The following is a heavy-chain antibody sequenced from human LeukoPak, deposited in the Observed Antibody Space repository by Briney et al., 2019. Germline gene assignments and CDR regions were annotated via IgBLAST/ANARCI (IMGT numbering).Heavy chain of an antibody. D-gene: IGHD2-8*01. CDR1: GFTVSSNY. V-gene: IGHV3-66*01. CDR2: IYSGSST. Sequence: PGGSLRLSCAASGFTVSSNYMSWVRQAPGKGLEWVAVIYSGSSTYYADSVKGRFTISRDNSKNTLYLQMNSLRAEDTAVYYCARDYVWDAFDIWGQGTMVTVSS. J-gene: IGHJ3*02. CDR3: ARDYVWDAFDI.